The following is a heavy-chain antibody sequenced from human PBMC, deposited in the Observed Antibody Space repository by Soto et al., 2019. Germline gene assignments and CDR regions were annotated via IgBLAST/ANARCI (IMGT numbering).Heavy chain of an antibody. Sequence: GGSLRLSCAASGFTFSSYAMSWVRQAPGKGLEWVSAISGSGGSTYYADSVKGRFTISRDNSKNTLYLQMNSLRAEDTAVYYCAKGTDKFCGGDCYLAYWGQGTLVTVSS. CDR3: AKGTDKFCGGDCYLAY. CDR2: ISGSGGST. J-gene: IGHJ4*02. D-gene: IGHD2-21*01. V-gene: IGHV3-23*01. CDR1: GFTFSSYA.